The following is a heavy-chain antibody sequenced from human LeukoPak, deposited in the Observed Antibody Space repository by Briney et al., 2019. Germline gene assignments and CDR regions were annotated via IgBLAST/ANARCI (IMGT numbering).Heavy chain of an antibody. CDR3: ARDSNSFTYS. V-gene: IGHV3-33*01. CDR1: GFTFCSFG. D-gene: IGHD2-15*01. Sequence: GGSLRLSCAASGFTFCSFGMHWGRQAPGQGLEWVAVIWSDGSNKYYADSVKGRFTISRDNSKNTVYLQMNSLRAEDTAVYYCARDSNSFTYSWGQGTLVTVSS. J-gene: IGHJ4*02. CDR2: IWSDGSNK.